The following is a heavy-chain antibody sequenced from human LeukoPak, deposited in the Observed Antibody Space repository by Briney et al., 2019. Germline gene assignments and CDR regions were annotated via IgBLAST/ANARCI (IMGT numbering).Heavy chain of an antibody. CDR2: ISGSGGST. J-gene: IGHJ4*02. V-gene: IGHV3-23*01. CDR3: ANLKYSGYDQSY. Sequence: GGSLRLSCAASGFTFSSYAMSWVRQAPGKGLEWVSAISGSGGSTYYADSVEGRFTISRDNSKNTLYLQMNSLRAEDTAVYYCANLKYSGYDQSYWGQGTLVTVSS. D-gene: IGHD5-12*01. CDR1: GFTFSSYA.